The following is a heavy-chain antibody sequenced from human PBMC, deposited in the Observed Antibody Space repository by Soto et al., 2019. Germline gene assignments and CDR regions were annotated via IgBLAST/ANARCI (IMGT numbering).Heavy chain of an antibody. CDR2: ITWNSRVL. V-gene: IGHV3-9*01. J-gene: IGHJ4*02. CDR3: AKGRYDFWSPYYFDS. CDR1: GLNFDDFA. Sequence: GGSLRLSCVGTGLNFDDFAMHWVRQAPGKGLEWVSGITWNSRVLAYADSVKGRFTISRDNARNSLYLQMDSLRDEDTALYYCAKGRYDFWSPYYFDSWGQGALVTVSS. D-gene: IGHD3-3*01.